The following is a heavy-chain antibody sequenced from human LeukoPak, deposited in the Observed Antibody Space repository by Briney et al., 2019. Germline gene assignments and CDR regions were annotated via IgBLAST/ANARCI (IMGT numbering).Heavy chain of an antibody. J-gene: IGHJ6*02. D-gene: IGHD2-15*01. V-gene: IGHV1-18*01. CDR3: ARNIGYCSGGSCQAYAVYYYYGMDV. CDR1: GYTFTSYG. Sequence: ASVRVSCKASGYTFTSYGISWVRQAPGQGLEWMGWISAYNGNTNYAQKLQGRVTMTTDTSTSTAYMELRSLRSDDTAVYYCARNIGYCSGGSCQAYAVYYYYGMDVWGQGTTVTVSS. CDR2: ISAYNGNT.